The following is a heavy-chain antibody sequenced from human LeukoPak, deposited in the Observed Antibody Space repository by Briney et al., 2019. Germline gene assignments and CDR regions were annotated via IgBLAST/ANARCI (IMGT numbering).Heavy chain of an antibody. Sequence: ASVKVSCKASGYNFSGHYMHWVRQAPGQGLEWMGWIKPSNGDTKHAQNFQGRVTMTRDTSISTAYMELSSLRSDDTAVYYCASPPLSSAMYYAHWGQERWSPSP. CDR3: ASPPLSSAMYYAH. J-gene: IGHJ4*01. V-gene: IGHV1-2*02. CDR1: GYNFSGHY. D-gene: IGHD1-26*01. CDR2: IKPSNGDT.